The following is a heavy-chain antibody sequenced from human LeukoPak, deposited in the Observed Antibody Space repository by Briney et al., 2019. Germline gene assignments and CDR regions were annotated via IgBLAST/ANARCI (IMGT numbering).Heavy chain of an antibody. D-gene: IGHD3-10*01. J-gene: IGHJ4*02. CDR2: IYYSGST. Sequence: SETLSLTCTVSGGSISSYYWSWIRQPPGKGLEWIGYIYYSGSTNYNPSLKSRVTISVGTSKNQFSLKLSSVTAADTAVYYCASLWFGELLYWGQGTLVTASS. CDR3: ASLWFGELLY. CDR1: GGSISSYY. V-gene: IGHV4-59*01.